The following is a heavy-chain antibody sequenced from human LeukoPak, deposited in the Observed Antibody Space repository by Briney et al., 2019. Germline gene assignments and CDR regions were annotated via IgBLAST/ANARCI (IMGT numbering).Heavy chain of an antibody. D-gene: IGHD3-10*01. CDR2: IYHSGST. Sequence: PSETLSLTCTVSGYSISSGYYWGWIRQPPGKGLEWIRSIYHSGSTYYNPSLKSRVTISVDTSKNQFSLQLNSVTPEDTAAYYCARDHPGALGSGSYFDYWGQGTLVTVFS. CDR3: ARDHPGALGSGSYFDY. CDR1: GYSISSGYY. J-gene: IGHJ4*02. V-gene: IGHV4-38-2*02.